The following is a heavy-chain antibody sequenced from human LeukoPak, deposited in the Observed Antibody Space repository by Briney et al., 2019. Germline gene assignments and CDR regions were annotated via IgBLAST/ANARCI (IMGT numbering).Heavy chain of an antibody. CDR3: ARDFLSVGELRLVPPDY. CDR1: GYTFTSYG. D-gene: IGHD1-26*01. J-gene: IGHJ4*02. Sequence: ASVKVSCKASGYTFTSYGIRWVRQAPGQGLEWMGWISAYNGNTNYAQKLQGRVTMTTDTSTSTAYMELRSLRSDDTAVYYCARDFLSVGELRLVPPDYWGQGTLVTVSS. CDR2: ISAYNGNT. V-gene: IGHV1-18*01.